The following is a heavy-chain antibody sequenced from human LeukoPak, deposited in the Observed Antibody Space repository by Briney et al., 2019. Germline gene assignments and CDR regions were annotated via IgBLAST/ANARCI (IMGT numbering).Heavy chain of an antibody. V-gene: IGHV3-23*01. Sequence: GGSLRLSCAASGFTFSSYAMSWVRPAPGKGLEWVSAISGSGGNTYYADSVKGRFTISRDNAKNSLYLQMNSLRDEDTAVYYCVRDPEALDYWGQGTLVTVSS. CDR3: VRDPEALDY. CDR2: ISGSGGNT. CDR1: GFTFSSYA. J-gene: IGHJ4*02.